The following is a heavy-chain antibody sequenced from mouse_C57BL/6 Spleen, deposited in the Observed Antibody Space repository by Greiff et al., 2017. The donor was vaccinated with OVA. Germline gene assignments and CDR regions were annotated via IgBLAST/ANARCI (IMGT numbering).Heavy chain of an antibody. D-gene: IGHD6-1*01. CDR3: AARGLVDY. Sequence: EVQLQQSGPELVKPGASVKISCKASGYTFTDYYMNWVKQSHGKSLEWIGDINPNNGGTSYNQKFKGKATLTVDKSSSTAYMELRSLTSEDSAVYYCAARGLVDYWGQGTTLTVSS. J-gene: IGHJ2*01. CDR1: GYTFTDYY. CDR2: INPNNGGT. V-gene: IGHV1-26*01.